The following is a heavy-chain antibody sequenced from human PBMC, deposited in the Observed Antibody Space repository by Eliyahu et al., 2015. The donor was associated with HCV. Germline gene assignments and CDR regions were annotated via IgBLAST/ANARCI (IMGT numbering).Heavy chain of an antibody. J-gene: IGHJ4*02. CDR3: AKGRGMITFGGVISHPYYFDY. V-gene: IGHV3-23*01. CDR2: ISGSGGST. Sequence: EVQLLESGGGLVQPGGSLRLSCAASGFPFXTYAMSWVRPAPGKGLGWVSAISGSGGSTYYADSVKGRFTISRDNSKNTLYLQMNSLRAEDTAVYYCAKGRGMITFGGVISHPYYFDYWGQGTLVTVSS. CDR1: GFPFXTYA. D-gene: IGHD3-16*01.